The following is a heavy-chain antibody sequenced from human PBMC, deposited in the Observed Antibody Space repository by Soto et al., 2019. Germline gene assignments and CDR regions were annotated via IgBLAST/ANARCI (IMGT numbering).Heavy chain of an antibody. V-gene: IGHV4-59*08. D-gene: IGHD2-2*01. CDR2: IYYSGST. Sequence: SETLSLTCTVSGGSISSYYWSWIRQPPGKGLEWIGYIYYSGSTNYNPSLKSRVTISVDTSKNQFSLKLSSVTAADTAVYYCARLQQIVVVPEPYFDYWGQGTLVTVSS. J-gene: IGHJ4*02. CDR1: GGSISSYY. CDR3: ARLQQIVVVPEPYFDY.